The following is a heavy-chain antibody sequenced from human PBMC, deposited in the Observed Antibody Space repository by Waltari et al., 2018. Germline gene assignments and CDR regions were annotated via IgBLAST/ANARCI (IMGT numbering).Heavy chain of an antibody. CDR2: INYSGVT. CDR3: AREFGIAAAAPSNYFDY. D-gene: IGHD6-13*01. Sequence: QLQLQESGPGLVKPSETRSLTCTVSGGSISSSSYYWGWIRQPPGKGLEWNGSINYSGVTYYNPSLSSRGTSSVDTSKNQFSLKLSSATAADTAVDYCAREFGIAAAAPSNYFDYWGQGTLVTVSS. J-gene: IGHJ4*02. CDR1: GGSISSSSYY. V-gene: IGHV4-39*01.